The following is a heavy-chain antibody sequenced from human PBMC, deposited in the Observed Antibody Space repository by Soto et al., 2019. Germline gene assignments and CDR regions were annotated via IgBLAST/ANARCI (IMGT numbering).Heavy chain of an antibody. CDR1: GVTFSSYG. CDR2: ISYDGSNK. D-gene: IGHD5-12*01. V-gene: IGHV3-30*18. CDR3: AKDRYSGYHYYFDY. Sequence: GSLRLSCAASGVTFSSYGMHWVRQAPGKGLEWVAVISYDGSNKYYADSVKGRFTISRDNSKNTLYLQMNSLRAEDTAVYYCAKDRYSGYHYYFDYWGQGTLVTVSS. J-gene: IGHJ4*02.